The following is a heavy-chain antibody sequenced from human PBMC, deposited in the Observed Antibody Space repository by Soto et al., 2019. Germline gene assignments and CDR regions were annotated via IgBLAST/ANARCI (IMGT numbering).Heavy chain of an antibody. J-gene: IGHJ4*02. Sequence: QLQLQESGPGLVKPSETLSLTCAVSGGSISGYYWTWICQPPGKGLEWVGSLFYGGTIDYNASLKSRLTIYVDTSKDQFSLKLRSVTAADTAVYYCVIHRGRAPVYWGQGTLVTASS. CDR3: VIHRGRAPVY. CDR1: GGSISGYY. D-gene: IGHD3-10*01. V-gene: IGHV4-39*01. CDR2: LFYGGTI.